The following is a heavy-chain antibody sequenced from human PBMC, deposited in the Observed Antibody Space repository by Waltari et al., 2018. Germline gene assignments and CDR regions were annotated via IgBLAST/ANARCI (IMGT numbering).Heavy chain of an antibody. V-gene: IGHV3-7*01. CDR2: ISKEGGEE. Sequence: VQLVESVGGLVQPGGSLRVSCVASGFTFMNYWMSWVRQAPGKGLEWVASISKEGGEEYYVDSVKGRFTVSRNNAKNSLHLHMDSLRVEDTAIYYCARDSAPYSNYADAIDIWGQGTMVIVSS. J-gene: IGHJ3*02. D-gene: IGHD4-4*01. CDR3: ARDSAPYSNYADAIDI. CDR1: GFTFMNYW.